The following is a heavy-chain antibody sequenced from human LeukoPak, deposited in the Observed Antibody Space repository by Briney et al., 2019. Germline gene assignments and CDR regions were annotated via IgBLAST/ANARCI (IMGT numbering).Heavy chain of an antibody. CDR3: AKDGADYYDASGFYGDFDY. V-gene: IGHV3-23*01. Sequence: GGSLRLSCAASGFAFSNYAMNWVRQAPGKGLEWVSTISGCDGNTLYADSVKGRFTISRDNSKNTLYLQMNSLRAEDTAVYYCAKDGADYYDASGFYGDFDYWGQGTLVTVSS. CDR2: ISGCDGNT. J-gene: IGHJ4*02. D-gene: IGHD3-22*01. CDR1: GFAFSNYA.